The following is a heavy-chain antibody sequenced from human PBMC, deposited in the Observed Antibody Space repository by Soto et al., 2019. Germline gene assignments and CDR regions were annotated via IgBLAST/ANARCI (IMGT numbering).Heavy chain of an antibody. Sequence: GGSLDLSCAASGVSVSTYSMSWVRQAPGKGLEWVSGISGGGGTTHYAESVKGRFIISRDNSKSTVYLQMNSLRADDTAVYYCVRAAKRYFDYWGQGTLVNVSS. D-gene: IGHD6-25*01. J-gene: IGHJ4*02. CDR1: GVSVSTYS. CDR3: VRAAKRYFDY. V-gene: IGHV3-23*01. CDR2: ISGGGGTT.